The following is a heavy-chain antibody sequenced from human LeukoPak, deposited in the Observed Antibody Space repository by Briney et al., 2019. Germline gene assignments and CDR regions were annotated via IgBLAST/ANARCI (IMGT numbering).Heavy chain of an antibody. J-gene: IGHJ4*02. V-gene: IGHV4-31*03. CDR1: GGSVSSGGYY. CDR3: ARDETEYYYGSGSYYPHYFDY. D-gene: IGHD3-10*01. CDR2: IYYSGST. Sequence: SETLSLTCTVSGGSVSSGGYYWSWIRQHPGKGLEWIWYIYYSGSTYYNPSLKSRVTISVDTSKNQFSLKLSSVTAADTAVYYCARDETEYYYGSGSYYPHYFDYWGQGTLVTVSS.